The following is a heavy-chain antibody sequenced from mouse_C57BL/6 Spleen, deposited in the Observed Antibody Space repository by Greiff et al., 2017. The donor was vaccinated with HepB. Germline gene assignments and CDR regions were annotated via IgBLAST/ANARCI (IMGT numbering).Heavy chain of an antibody. V-gene: IGHV5-17*01. CDR3: AIYYYGSSYSFPANY. Sequence: EVKLMESGGGLVKPGGSLKLSCAASGFTFSDYGMHWVRQAPEKGLEWVAYISSGSSTIYYADTVKGRFTISRDNAKNTLFLQMTSLRSEDTAMYYCAIYYYGSSYSFPANYWGQGTSVTVSS. CDR1: GFTFSDYG. J-gene: IGHJ4*01. D-gene: IGHD1-1*01. CDR2: ISSGSSTI.